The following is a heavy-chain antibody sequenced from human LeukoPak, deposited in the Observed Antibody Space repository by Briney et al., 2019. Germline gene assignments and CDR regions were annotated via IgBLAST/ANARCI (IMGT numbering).Heavy chain of an antibody. CDR3: ARGTEALRYFDWLSPFDY. D-gene: IGHD3-9*01. CDR1: GGTFSNYA. Sequence: ASVKVSCTASGGTFSNYAISWVRQAPGQGLEWMGWISAYNGNTNYAQKLQGRVTMTTDTSTSTAYMELRSLRSDDTAVYYCARGTEALRYFDWLSPFDYWGQGTLVTVSS. J-gene: IGHJ4*02. V-gene: IGHV1-18*01. CDR2: ISAYNGNT.